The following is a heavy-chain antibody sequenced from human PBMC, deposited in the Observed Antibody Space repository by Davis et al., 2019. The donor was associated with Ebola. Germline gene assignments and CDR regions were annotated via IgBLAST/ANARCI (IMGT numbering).Heavy chain of an antibody. Sequence: MPSETLSLTCTVSGGSISSGGYYWSWIRQPPGKGLEWIGYIYYSGSTNYNPSLKSRVTISVDTSKNQFSLKLSSVTAADTAVYYCARDTYYYDSSGYYVVHAFDIWGQGTMVTVSS. D-gene: IGHD3-22*01. V-gene: IGHV4-61*08. CDR1: GGSISSGGYY. CDR3: ARDTYYYDSSGYYVVHAFDI. J-gene: IGHJ3*02. CDR2: IYYSGST.